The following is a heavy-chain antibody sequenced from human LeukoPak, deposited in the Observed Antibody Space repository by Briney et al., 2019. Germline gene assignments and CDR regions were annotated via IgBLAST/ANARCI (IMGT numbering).Heavy chain of an antibody. V-gene: IGHV3-20*01. CDR3: ASSRSGWYGD. CDR2: IDWNGDGI. Sequence: PGGSLRLSCAASGFKFDDFGMSWVRQAPGKGLEWVSGIDWNGDGISYADSVKGRFTISRDNAKNSLYLQLNSLRDEDTALYHCASSRSGWYGDWGQGTLVTVSS. J-gene: IGHJ4*02. D-gene: IGHD6-19*01. CDR1: GFKFDDFG.